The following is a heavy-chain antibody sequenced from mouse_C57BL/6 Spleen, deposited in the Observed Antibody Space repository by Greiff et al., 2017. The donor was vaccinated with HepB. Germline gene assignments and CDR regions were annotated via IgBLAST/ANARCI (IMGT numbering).Heavy chain of an antibody. J-gene: IGHJ3*01. CDR2: INPGSGGT. CDR1: GYAFTNYL. V-gene: IGHV1-54*01. CDR3: ARWGYYSWFAY. Sequence: LQESGAELVRPGTSVKVSCKASGYAFTNYLIEWVKQRPGQGLEWIGVINPGSGGTNYNEKFKGKATLTADKSSSTAYMQLSSLTSEDSAVYFCARWGYYSWFAYWGQGTLVTVSA. D-gene: IGHD2-3*01.